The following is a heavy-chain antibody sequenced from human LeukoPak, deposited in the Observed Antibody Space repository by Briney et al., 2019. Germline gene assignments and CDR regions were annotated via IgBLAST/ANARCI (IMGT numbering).Heavy chain of an antibody. V-gene: IGHV4-34*01. Sequence: SETLSLTCAVYGGSFSGYYGSWIRQPPGKGLEWIGEINHSGSTNYNPSLKSRVTISVDTSKNQFSLKLSSVTAADTAVYYCARGGLRYFDWLPSMDVWGQGTTVTVSS. CDR3: ARGGLRYFDWLPSMDV. CDR2: INHSGST. J-gene: IGHJ6*02. CDR1: GGSFSGYY. D-gene: IGHD3-9*01.